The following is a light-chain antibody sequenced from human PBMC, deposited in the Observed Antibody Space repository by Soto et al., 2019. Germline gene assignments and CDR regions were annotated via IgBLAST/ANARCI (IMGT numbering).Light chain of an antibody. CDR3: QPYYIYPFP. CDR1: QDINNG. Sequence: DIQMTQSPSSLSASVGDRVTITCRASQDINNGLAWFQQKPGKAPKSLIHSASILESGVPSRFTGSGFGTDFTLTISSLQPEDFATYYCQPYYIYPFPFGGGTKVEI. V-gene: IGKV1-16*01. J-gene: IGKJ4*01. CDR2: SAS.